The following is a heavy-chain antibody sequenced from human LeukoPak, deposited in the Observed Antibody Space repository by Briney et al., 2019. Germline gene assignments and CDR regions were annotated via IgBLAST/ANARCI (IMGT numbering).Heavy chain of an antibody. V-gene: IGHV4-59*01. J-gene: IGHJ5*02. CDR1: GDSITSNY. CDR3: ARDIGTPYYYDSSGYYSGWFDP. D-gene: IGHD3-22*01. CDR2: ISYSGST. Sequence: SETLSLTCTVSGDSITSNYWNWIRQPPGKELEWIGYISYSGSTNYSPSLKSRVTMAVDTSKNQFSLKLRSVTAADTAVYYCARDIGTPYYYDSSGYYSGWFDPWGQGTLVTVSS.